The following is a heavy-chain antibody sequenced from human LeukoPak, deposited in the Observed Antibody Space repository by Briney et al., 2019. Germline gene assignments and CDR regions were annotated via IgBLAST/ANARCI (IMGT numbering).Heavy chain of an antibody. CDR2: MNPNSGNT. CDR3: ARVHCSSTSCYSDAFDI. CDR1: GYTFTSYD. V-gene: IGHV1-8*03. Sequence: ASVKVSCKASGYTFTSYDINWVRQATGQGLEWMGWMNPNSGNTGYAQKFQGRVTITRNTSISTAYMELSSLRSEDTAVYYCARVHCSSTSCYSDAFDIWGQGTMVTVSS. D-gene: IGHD2-2*01. J-gene: IGHJ3*02.